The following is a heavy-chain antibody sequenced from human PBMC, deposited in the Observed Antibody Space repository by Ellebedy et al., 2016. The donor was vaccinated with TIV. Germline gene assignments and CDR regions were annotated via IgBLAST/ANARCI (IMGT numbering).Heavy chain of an antibody. V-gene: IGHV3-43*01. J-gene: IGHJ4*02. CDR1: GFTFDDNT. D-gene: IGHD2-8*02. CDR2: IAWGGGTT. Sequence: GESLKISCAASGFTFDDNTMYWVRQAPGKGLEWVSLIAWGGGTTHYVDSVKGRFTISSDNSKNSLYLQMNSLTTEDTAMYYCAKGYRWLPPDYWGQGTLVTVSS. CDR3: AKGYRWLPPDY.